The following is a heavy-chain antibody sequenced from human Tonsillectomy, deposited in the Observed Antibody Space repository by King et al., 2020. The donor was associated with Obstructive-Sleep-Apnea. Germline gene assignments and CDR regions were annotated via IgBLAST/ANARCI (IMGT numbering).Heavy chain of an antibody. J-gene: IGHJ6*02. D-gene: IGHD2/OR15-2a*01. V-gene: IGHV3-30*04. CDR1: GFTFSSYA. CDR3: ARATFDYFYYYSMDV. CDR2: VSYDGGNK. Sequence: VQLVESGGGVVQPGRSLRLSCAASGFTFSSYAMHWVRQAPGKGLEWVAVVSYDGGNKYYADSVKGRFTISRDNSKNTLYLQMNSLGAEDTAVYYCARATFDYFYYYSMDVWGQGTTVTVSS.